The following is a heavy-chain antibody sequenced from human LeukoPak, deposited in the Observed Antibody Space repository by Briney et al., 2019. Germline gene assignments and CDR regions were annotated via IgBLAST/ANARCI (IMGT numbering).Heavy chain of an antibody. CDR3: ARDSDYGSGSYYNEDYYFDY. CDR1: GYTFTGYY. V-gene: IGHV1-46*01. Sequence: ASVKVSCKASGYTFTGYYMHWVRQAPGQGLEWMGIINPSGGSTSYAQKFQGRVTMTRDTSTSTVYMELSSLRSEDTAVYYCARDSDYGSGSYYNEDYYFDYWGQGTLVTVSS. J-gene: IGHJ4*02. D-gene: IGHD3-10*01. CDR2: INPSGGST.